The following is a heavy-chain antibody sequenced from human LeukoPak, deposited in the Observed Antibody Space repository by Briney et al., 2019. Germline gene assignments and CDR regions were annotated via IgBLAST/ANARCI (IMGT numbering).Heavy chain of an antibody. CDR2: INSDGSST. J-gene: IGHJ3*02. CDR1: GFTFSRYW. Sequence: GGSLRLSCAASGFTFSRYWMHWVRQTPGKGLVWVSRINSDGSSTRYADSVKGRFTISRDNAKNTLYLQMNSLRVEDTAVYYCARVRVGATTGDTFDIWGQGTMVAVAS. CDR3: ARVRVGATTGDTFDI. V-gene: IGHV3-74*01. D-gene: IGHD1-26*01.